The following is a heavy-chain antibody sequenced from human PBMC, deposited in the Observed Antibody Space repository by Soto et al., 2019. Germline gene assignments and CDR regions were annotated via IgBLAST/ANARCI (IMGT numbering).Heavy chain of an antibody. V-gene: IGHV4-30-4*01. Sequence: SETLSLTCTVSGGSISSGDYYWSWIRQPPGKGLEWIGDIYYSGSTYYNPSLKSRVTISVDTSKNQFSLKLSSVTAADTAVYYCARVARWLRLESLDYWGQGTLVTVSS. D-gene: IGHD5-12*01. CDR3: ARVARWLRLESLDY. J-gene: IGHJ4*02. CDR2: IYYSGST. CDR1: GGSISSGDYY.